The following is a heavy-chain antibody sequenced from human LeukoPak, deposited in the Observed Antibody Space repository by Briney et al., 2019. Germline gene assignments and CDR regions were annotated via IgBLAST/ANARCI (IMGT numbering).Heavy chain of an antibody. CDR1: GFTFSNYA. CDR3: ARSRTANDSSGYYFKFDY. Sequence: PGRSLRLSCAGFGFTFSNYAIHWVRQAPGKGLEWVAAISFDGSKSYYAESVKGRFSISRDNSRDTLYLQMSSLAVEDTAIYYCARSRTANDSSGYYFKFDYWGQGALVTVSS. V-gene: IGHV3-30*15. D-gene: IGHD3-22*01. J-gene: IGHJ4*02. CDR2: ISFDGSKS.